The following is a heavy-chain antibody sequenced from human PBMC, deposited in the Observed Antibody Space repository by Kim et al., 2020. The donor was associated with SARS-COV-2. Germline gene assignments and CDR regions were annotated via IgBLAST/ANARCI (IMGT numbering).Heavy chain of an antibody. CDR2: INHSGST. J-gene: IGHJ4*02. D-gene: IGHD1-7*01. CDR3: ARAETRNYGFDY. Sequence: SETLSLTCAVYGGSFSGYYWSWIRQPPGKGLEWIGEINHSGSTNYNPSLKSRVTISVDTSKNQFSLKLSSVTAADTAVYYCARAETRNYGFDYWGQGTLVTVSS. V-gene: IGHV4-34*01. CDR1: GGSFSGYY.